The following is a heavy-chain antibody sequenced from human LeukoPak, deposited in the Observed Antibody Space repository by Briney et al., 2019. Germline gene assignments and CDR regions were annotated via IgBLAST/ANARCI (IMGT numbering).Heavy chain of an antibody. D-gene: IGHD4-17*01. CDR1: GFTFSSYW. CDR3: VKARGHDYGDRYYFDY. CDR2: INHNGNVN. J-gene: IGHJ4*02. V-gene: IGHV3-7*01. Sequence: GGSLRLSCAASGFTFSSYWMNWARQAPGKGLEWVASINHNGNVNYYVDSVKGRFTISRDNAKNTLSLQMNSLRAEDTAVYYCVKARGHDYGDRYYFDYWGQGTLVTVSS.